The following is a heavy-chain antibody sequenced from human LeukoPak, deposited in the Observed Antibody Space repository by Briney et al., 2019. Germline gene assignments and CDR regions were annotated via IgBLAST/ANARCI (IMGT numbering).Heavy chain of an antibody. Sequence: ASVKVSCKGSGYTFSSYGMNWVRQAPRQGLEWMGWINTNTGNPTYAQGFTGRFVFSLDTSVSTAYLQISSLKAEDTAVYYCAREAGGSGDYWGQGTLVTVSS. D-gene: IGHD3-10*01. J-gene: IGHJ4*02. CDR3: AREAGGSGDY. V-gene: IGHV7-4-1*02. CDR2: INTNTGNP. CDR1: GYTFSSYG.